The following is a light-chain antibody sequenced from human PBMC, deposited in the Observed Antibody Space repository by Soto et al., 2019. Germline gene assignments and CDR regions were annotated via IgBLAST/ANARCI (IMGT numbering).Light chain of an antibody. Sequence: QSALTQPASVSGSPGQSITISCTGTRSDVGGYNYVSWYQQHPGKAPKLMIYDVSNRPSGVSNRFSGSKSGNTASLTISGLQAEDEADYYCSSYTSSSTLMVFGGGTKHTVL. CDR2: DVS. V-gene: IGLV2-14*01. CDR1: RSDVGGYNY. J-gene: IGLJ2*01. CDR3: SSYTSSSTLMV.